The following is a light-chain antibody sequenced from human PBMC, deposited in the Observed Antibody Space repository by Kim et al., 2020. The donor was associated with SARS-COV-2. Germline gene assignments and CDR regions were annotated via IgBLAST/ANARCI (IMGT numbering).Light chain of an antibody. CDR2: GKN. J-gene: IGLJ2*01. V-gene: IGLV3-19*01. CDR1: SLRRYY. CDR3: TSRGSNDNVL. Sequence: VVLGQTVSITCQGASLRRYYAPWYQQKPGQAPIVGIYGKNNRPSGFPDRFSGSSSGDTASLTITGSQAGDEADYYCTSRGSNDNVLFGGGPQLTVL.